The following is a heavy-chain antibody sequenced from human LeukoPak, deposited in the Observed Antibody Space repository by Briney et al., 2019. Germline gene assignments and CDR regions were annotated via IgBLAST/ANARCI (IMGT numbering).Heavy chain of an antibody. CDR1: GFTFSSYA. Sequence: PGGSLRLSCAASGFTFSSYAMSWVRQAPGKGLEWVSAISGSGGSTYYADSVKGRFTISRDNSRNTLYLQMNSLRAEDTAVYYCAKAYYDILTGQQYWGQGTLVTVSS. CDR2: ISGSGGST. CDR3: AKAYYDILTGQQY. V-gene: IGHV3-23*01. D-gene: IGHD3-9*01. J-gene: IGHJ4*02.